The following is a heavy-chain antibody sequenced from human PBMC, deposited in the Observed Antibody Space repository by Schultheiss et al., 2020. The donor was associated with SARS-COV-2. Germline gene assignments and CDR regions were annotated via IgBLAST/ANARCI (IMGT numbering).Heavy chain of an antibody. CDR1: GFTFSSYG. CDR3: AREVTTGRLDY. CDR2: ISSSGSTI. J-gene: IGHJ4*02. D-gene: IGHD4-11*01. V-gene: IGHV3-48*04. Sequence: GESLKISCAASGFTFSSYGMHWVRQAPGKGLEWVSYISSSGSTIYYADSVKGRFTISRDNAKNSLYLQMNSLRAEDTAVYYCAREVTTGRLDYWGQGTLVTVSS.